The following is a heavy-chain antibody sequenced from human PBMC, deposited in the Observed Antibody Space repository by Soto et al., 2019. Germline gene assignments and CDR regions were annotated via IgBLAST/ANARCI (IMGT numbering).Heavy chain of an antibody. CDR2: INPNSGGT. CDR1: GYTFTGYY. Sequence: ASVKVSCKASGYTFTGYYMHWVRQAPGQGLEWMGWINPNSGGTNYAQKFQGWVTMTRDTSISTAYMELSRLRSDDTAVYYCARVNRSSTHYFDYWGQGTLVTVSS. V-gene: IGHV1-2*04. CDR3: ARVNRSSTHYFDY. J-gene: IGHJ4*02. D-gene: IGHD6-13*01.